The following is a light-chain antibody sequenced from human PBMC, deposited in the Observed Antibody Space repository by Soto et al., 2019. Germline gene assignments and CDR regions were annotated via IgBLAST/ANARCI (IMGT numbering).Light chain of an antibody. CDR1: QGISSW. Sequence: IQMTQSPSSVSASVGDRVTITCRASQGISSWLAWYQQKPRKAPKLLIYNASRLQSGVPSRFSGSGSGTQFTLTISSLQPEDFAIYYCQQAYTFPITFGQGTRLEIK. CDR2: NAS. J-gene: IGKJ5*01. V-gene: IGKV1-12*01. CDR3: QQAYTFPIT.